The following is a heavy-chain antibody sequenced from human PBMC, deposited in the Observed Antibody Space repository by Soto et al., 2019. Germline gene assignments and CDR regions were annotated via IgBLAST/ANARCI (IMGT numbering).Heavy chain of an antibody. Sequence: GGSLRLSCAASGFTVSSNYMSWVRQAPGKGLEWVSVIYSGGSTYYADSVKGRFTISRHNSKNTLYLQMNSLRAEDTAVYYCAREVLGGYGDPNLGFSAFDIWGQGTMVTVSS. CDR3: AREVLGGYGDPNLGFSAFDI. CDR2: IYSGGST. D-gene: IGHD4-17*01. CDR1: GFTVSSNY. V-gene: IGHV3-53*04. J-gene: IGHJ3*02.